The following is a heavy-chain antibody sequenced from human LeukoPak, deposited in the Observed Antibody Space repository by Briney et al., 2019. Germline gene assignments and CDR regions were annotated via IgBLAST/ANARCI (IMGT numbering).Heavy chain of an antibody. V-gene: IGHV3-15*05. CDR2: TISKTDGGTT. CDR1: GFTLSNAW. J-gene: IGHJ4*02. Sequence: KPGGSLRLSCATSGFTLSNAWMSWVRQAPGKGREWVGRTISKTDGGTTDYAAPVQGRFTISRDDSKDTLYLQMNSLRVEDTAVYYCARDWELRLWGQGTLVTVSS. CDR3: ARDWELRL. D-gene: IGHD1-26*01.